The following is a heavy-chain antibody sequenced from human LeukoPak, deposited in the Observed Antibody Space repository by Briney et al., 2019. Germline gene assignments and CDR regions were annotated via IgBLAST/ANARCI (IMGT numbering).Heavy chain of an antibody. D-gene: IGHD3-3*01. J-gene: IGHJ6*03. V-gene: IGHV1-18*01. CDR3: ARAIGDYDFWSGYQTYYNYMDV. CDR2: ISAYNRNT. CDR1: GYTFTNYG. Sequence: ASVKVSCKASGYTFTNYGFSWVRQAPGQGLEWMGWISAYNRNTNYAQKLQGRVTMTTDTSTSTAYMELRSLRSDDTAVYYCARAIGDYDFWSGYQTYYNYMDVWGKGTTVTVSS.